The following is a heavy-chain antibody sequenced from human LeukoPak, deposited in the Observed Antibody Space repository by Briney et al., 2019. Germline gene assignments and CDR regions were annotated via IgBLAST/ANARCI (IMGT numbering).Heavy chain of an antibody. CDR3: ARDIVSTLSGVDAFDI. D-gene: IGHD5/OR15-5a*01. CDR1: GGSINSYY. CDR2: IYTSGST. Sequence: PSETPSLTCTVSGGSINSYYWSWIRQPAGKGLEWIGRIYTSGSTNYNPSLKSRVTMSVDTSKNQFSLKLSSVTAADTAVYHCARDIVSTLSGVDAFDIWGQGTMVTVSS. J-gene: IGHJ3*02. V-gene: IGHV4-4*07.